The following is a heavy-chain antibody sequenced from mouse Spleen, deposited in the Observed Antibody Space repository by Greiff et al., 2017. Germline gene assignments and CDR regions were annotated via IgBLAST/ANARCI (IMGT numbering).Heavy chain of an antibody. V-gene: IGHV5-9*01. CDR1: GFTFSSYT. D-gene: IGHD2-1*01. Sequence: EVQRVESGGGLVKPGGSLKLSCAASGFTFSSYTMSWVRQTPEKRLEWVATISGGGGNTYYPDSVKGRFTISRDNAKNTLYLQMSSLRSEDTALYYCARHLYGNSFAYWGQGTLVTVSA. CDR3: ARHLYGNSFAY. CDR2: ISGGGGNT. J-gene: IGHJ3*01.